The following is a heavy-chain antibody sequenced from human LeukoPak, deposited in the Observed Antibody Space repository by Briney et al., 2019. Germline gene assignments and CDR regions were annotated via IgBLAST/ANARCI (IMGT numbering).Heavy chain of an antibody. J-gene: IGHJ5*02. CDR2: IYYRGSA. Sequence: SETLSLTCTVSGDSINSYYWSWIRQPPGKGLEWIGYIYYRGSASYNPSLKSRVTISVDTSKNHFSLKLTSVTAADTAVYYCAREDDSGYDWFDPWGQGTLLTVSS. CDR1: GDSINSYY. CDR3: AREDDSGYDWFDP. D-gene: IGHD5-12*01. V-gene: IGHV4-59*01.